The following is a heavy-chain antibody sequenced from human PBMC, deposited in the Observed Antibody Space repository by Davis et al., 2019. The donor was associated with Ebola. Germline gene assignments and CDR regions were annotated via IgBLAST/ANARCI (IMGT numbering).Heavy chain of an antibody. V-gene: IGHV3-30*04. CDR2: ISYDGSNK. Sequence: GESLKISCAASGFTFSGYAMHWVRQAPGKGLEWVAIISYDGSNKYYADSVKGRFTISRDSSKNMLYLQMNSLRPEDTAVYYCARGDGEYFQHWGQGTLVAVSS. J-gene: IGHJ1*01. CDR3: ARGDGEYFQH. D-gene: IGHD3-16*01. CDR1: GFTFSGYA.